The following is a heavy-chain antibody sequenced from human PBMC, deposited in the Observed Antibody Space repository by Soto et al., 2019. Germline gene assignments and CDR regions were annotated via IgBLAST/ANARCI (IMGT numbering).Heavy chain of an antibody. Sequence: EVQLLESGGGLVQPGGSLTLSCAASGFTFSDYTMSWVRQAPGKVLECVSVILSDHNTYYADSVRGRFTISRDNSKNTRYLEMNSLRAEDTALYYCARRTSGYFGYWGQGTLVTVSS. CDR2: ILSDHNT. D-gene: IGHD6-19*01. V-gene: IGHV3-23*03. CDR3: ARRTSGYFGY. J-gene: IGHJ4*02. CDR1: GFTFSDYT.